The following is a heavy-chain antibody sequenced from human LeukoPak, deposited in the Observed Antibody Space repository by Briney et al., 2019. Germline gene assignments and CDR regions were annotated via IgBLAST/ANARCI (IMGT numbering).Heavy chain of an antibody. Sequence: PSETLSLTCTVSGGSIGSYSWSWIRQPPGKGLEWVGYIYTTGGTHYNPSLKSRVTMSLDTSKNQFSLRLSSVTAADTAVFYCARHRAEMATLTDDAFDIWGQGTMVTVSS. CDR3: ARHRAEMATLTDDAFDI. CDR1: GGSIGSYS. V-gene: IGHV4-4*07. D-gene: IGHD5-24*01. CDR2: IYTTGGT. J-gene: IGHJ3*02.